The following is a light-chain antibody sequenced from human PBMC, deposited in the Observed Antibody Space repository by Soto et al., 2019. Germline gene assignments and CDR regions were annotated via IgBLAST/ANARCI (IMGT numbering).Light chain of an antibody. Sequence: QSALTQPRSVSGSPGQSITISCTGTSSDFGDSNFVSWYRQHPGKAPKLLIYDADKRPSGVPDRLSGYKSGKTASLTISGLQAEDEADYYCCSYGGRTTFRVFGGGTKLTVL. V-gene: IGLV2-11*01. CDR3: CSYGGRTTFRV. CDR1: SSDFGDSNF. CDR2: DAD. J-gene: IGLJ3*02.